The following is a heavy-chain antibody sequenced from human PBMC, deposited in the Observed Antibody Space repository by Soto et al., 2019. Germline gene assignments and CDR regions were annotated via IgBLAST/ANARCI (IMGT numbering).Heavy chain of an antibody. Sequence: QVQLQESGPGLVKPSQTLSLTCTFSGGSISRGGYSWSWIRRHPGKGLEWIGYIYYSGSTYYNPSLKSRVTISVDTSKNQFSLKLSSVTAADTAVYYCAREDRWLQFWYWGQGTLVTVSS. CDR2: IYYSGST. J-gene: IGHJ4*02. CDR1: GGSISRGGYS. D-gene: IGHD5-12*01. CDR3: AREDRWLQFWY. V-gene: IGHV4-31*03.